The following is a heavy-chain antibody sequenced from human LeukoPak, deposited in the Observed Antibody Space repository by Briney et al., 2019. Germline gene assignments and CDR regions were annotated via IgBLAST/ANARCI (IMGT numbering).Heavy chain of an antibody. D-gene: IGHD2-2*01. V-gene: IGHV4-34*01. CDR3: ASAPRYCSSTSCRVSV. Sequence: SETLSLTCAVYGGSFSGYYWSLIRQPPGKGLEWIGEINHSGSTNYNPSLKSRVTISVDTSKNQFSLKLSSVTAADTAVYYCASAPRYCSSTSCRVSVWGKGTTVTVSS. CDR2: INHSGST. J-gene: IGHJ6*04. CDR1: GGSFSGYY.